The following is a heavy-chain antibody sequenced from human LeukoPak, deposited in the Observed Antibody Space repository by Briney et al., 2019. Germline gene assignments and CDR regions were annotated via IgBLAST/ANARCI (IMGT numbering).Heavy chain of an antibody. CDR1: ADSLSSGGHY. Sequence: SETLSLTCTVSADSLSSGGHYWAWIRQLPGKGLESIGFIHHSGSSRHNPSLKDRVAISVDASRKQFALRLSSVTAADTAIYYCARGGNRFGGFYFDYWGQGIQVIVPS. CDR2: IHHSGSS. CDR3: ARGGNRFGGFYFDY. V-gene: IGHV4-31*03. D-gene: IGHD3-10*01. J-gene: IGHJ4*02.